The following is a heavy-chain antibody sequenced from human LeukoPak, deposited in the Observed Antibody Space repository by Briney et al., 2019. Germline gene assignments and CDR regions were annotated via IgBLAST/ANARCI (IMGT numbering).Heavy chain of an antibody. V-gene: IGHV3-48*01. CDR2: ISSSSSTI. J-gene: IGHJ4*02. Sequence: GGSLRLSCAASGFTFSSYSMNWVRQAPGKGLERVSYISSSSSTIYYADSVKGRFTISRDNAKDSLYLQMNSLRAEDTAVYYCARDLGGYSYGLYYFDYWGQGTLVTVSS. CDR1: GFTFSSYS. D-gene: IGHD5-18*01. CDR3: ARDLGGYSYGLYYFDY.